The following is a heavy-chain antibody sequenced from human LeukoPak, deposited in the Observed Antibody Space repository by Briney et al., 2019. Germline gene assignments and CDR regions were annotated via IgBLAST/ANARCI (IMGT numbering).Heavy chain of an antibody. CDR2: MNPNGGNT. Sequence: ASVKVSCKASGYTFTSYDINWVRQATGQGLEWMGWMNPNGGNTGYAQKFQGRVTMTRNTSISTAYMELSSLRSEDTAVYYCARGESSGWYSGYWGQGTLVTVSS. J-gene: IGHJ4*02. D-gene: IGHD6-19*01. CDR3: ARGESSGWYSGY. V-gene: IGHV1-8*01. CDR1: GYTFTSYD.